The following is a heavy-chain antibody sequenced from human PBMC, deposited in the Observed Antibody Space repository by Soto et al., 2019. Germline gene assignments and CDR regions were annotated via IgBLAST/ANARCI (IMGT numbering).Heavy chain of an antibody. V-gene: IGHV3-30*18. J-gene: IGHJ6*02. CDR2: ISYDGSNK. CDR1: GFTFSSYG. D-gene: IGHD1-26*01. Sequence: HPGGSLRLSCAASGFTFSSYGMHWVRQAPGKGLEWVAVISYDGSNKYYADSVKGRFTISRDNSKNTLYLQMNSLRAEDTAVYYCAKDVVGATERYYYYYYGMDVWGQGTTVTVSS. CDR3: AKDVVGATERYYYYYYGMDV.